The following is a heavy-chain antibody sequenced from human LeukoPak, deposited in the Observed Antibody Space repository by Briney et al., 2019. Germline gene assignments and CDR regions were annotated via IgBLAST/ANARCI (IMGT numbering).Heavy chain of an antibody. Sequence: PGGSLRLSCAASGFTFSSYWMSWVPQAPGKGREWGANIKQDGSEKYYVDSVKGRFTISRDNAKNSLYLQMNSLRAEDTAVYYCARGSAAAGTYWFDPWGQGTLVTVSS. CDR2: IKQDGSEK. CDR3: ARGSAAAGTYWFDP. D-gene: IGHD6-13*01. CDR1: GFTFSSYW. V-gene: IGHV3-7*01. J-gene: IGHJ5*02.